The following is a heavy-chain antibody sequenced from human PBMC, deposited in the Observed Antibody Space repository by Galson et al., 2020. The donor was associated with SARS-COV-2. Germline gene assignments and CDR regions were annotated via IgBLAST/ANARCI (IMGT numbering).Heavy chain of an antibody. D-gene: IGHD2-15*01. CDR3: ASLLGYCSGGSCTRGDY. Sequence: GESLKISCAASGFTVSSNYMSWVRQAPGKGLEWVSVIYSGGSTYYADSVKGRFTISRDNSKNTLYLQMNSLRAEDTAVYYCASLLGYCSGGSCTRGDYWGQGTLVTVSS. J-gene: IGHJ4*02. CDR2: IYSGGST. CDR1: GFTVSSNY. V-gene: IGHV3-53*01.